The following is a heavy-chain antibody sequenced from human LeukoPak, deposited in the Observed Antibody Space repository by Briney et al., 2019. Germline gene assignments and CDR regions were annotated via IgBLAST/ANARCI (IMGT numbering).Heavy chain of an antibody. J-gene: IGHJ5*02. Sequence: SETLSLTCSVSGGSTSRGDYYWSWIRQPPGKGLEWIGYIYYSGSSYYNPSLKSRVTISVDTSKNQFSLKLSSVTAADTAVYYCARRGITMVRGPFNWFDPWGQGTLVTVSS. D-gene: IGHD3-10*01. V-gene: IGHV4-30-4*01. CDR1: GGSTSRGDYY. CDR2: IYYSGSS. CDR3: ARRGITMVRGPFNWFDP.